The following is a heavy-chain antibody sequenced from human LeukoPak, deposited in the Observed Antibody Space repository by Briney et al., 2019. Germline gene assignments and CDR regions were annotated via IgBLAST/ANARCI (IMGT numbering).Heavy chain of an antibody. CDR1: GGSISSSAY. J-gene: IGHJ4*02. D-gene: IGHD5-18*01. CDR2: IYYSKNT. Sequence: SETLSLTCTVSGGSISSSAYWGWMRQPPGKGLEWIGSIYYSKNTYYNPSLKSRVTISADTSKNQFSLTLGSVSATDTAVYYCVSPRGFSYGYFDYWGQGTLVTVSS. CDR3: VSPRGFSYGYFDY. V-gene: IGHV4-39*01.